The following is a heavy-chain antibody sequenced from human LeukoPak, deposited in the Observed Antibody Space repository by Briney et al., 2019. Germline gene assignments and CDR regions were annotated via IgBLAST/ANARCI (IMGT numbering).Heavy chain of an antibody. CDR2: IYYSGST. J-gene: IGHJ4*02. D-gene: IGHD3-16*01. V-gene: IGHV4-59*01. CDR3: ASTSPAHDY. Sequence: GSLRLSCAASGFTFNNAWMSWVRQAPGKGLEWIGCIYYSGSTNYNPSLKSRVTISVDTSKNQFSLKVSSVTAADTAVYYCASTSPAHDYWGQGTLVTVSS. CDR1: GFTFNNAW.